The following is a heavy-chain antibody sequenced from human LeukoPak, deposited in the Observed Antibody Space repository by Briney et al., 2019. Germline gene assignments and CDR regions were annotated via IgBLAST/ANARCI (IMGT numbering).Heavy chain of an antibody. CDR2: INLSGST. CDR1: GRSLSCGGYS. D-gene: IGHD3-10*01. J-gene: IGHJ6*04. CDR3: ARGGGVTVVRGPLYYGMDV. Sequence: SQTLSPTCVVYGRSLSCGGYSWSWILQPPGKGLEWFGYINLSGSTHYNPSLKSRVPISVLRTQHQFSLKLSSVTAADTAGYYCARGGGVTVVRGPLYYGMDVWGKGTTVTVSS. V-gene: IGHV4-30-2*01.